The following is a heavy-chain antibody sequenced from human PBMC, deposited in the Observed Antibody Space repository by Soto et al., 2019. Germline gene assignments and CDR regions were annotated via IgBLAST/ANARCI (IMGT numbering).Heavy chain of an antibody. CDR1: GFTFDDYA. CDR2: ISWNSGSI. Sequence: PGGSLRLSCAASGFTFDDYAMHWVRQAPGKGLEWVSGISWNSGSIGYADSVRGRFTISRDNAKNSLYLQMNSLRAEDTALYYCAKDMRIAVAGTSIDIWGQGTMVTVSS. J-gene: IGHJ3*02. D-gene: IGHD6-19*01. CDR3: AKDMRIAVAGTSIDI. V-gene: IGHV3-9*01.